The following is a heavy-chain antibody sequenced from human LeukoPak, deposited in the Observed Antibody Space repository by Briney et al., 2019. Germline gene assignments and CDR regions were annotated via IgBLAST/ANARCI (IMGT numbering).Heavy chain of an antibody. CDR1: GGSISSGGYY. CDR3: ARDSSGYSRSDP. D-gene: IGHD3-22*01. Sequence: SETLSLTCTVSGGSISSGGYYWSWIRQHPGKGLEWIGYIYYSGSTYYNPSLKSRVTISVDTSKNQFSVKLSSVTAADTAVYYCARDSSGYSRSDPWGQGTLVTVSS. J-gene: IGHJ5*02. V-gene: IGHV4-31*03. CDR2: IYYSGST.